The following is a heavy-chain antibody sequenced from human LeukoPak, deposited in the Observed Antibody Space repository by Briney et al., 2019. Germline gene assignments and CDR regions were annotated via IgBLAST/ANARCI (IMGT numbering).Heavy chain of an antibody. CDR3: TNSRGQWLRGDY. CDR2: ISDDGSNK. Sequence: GGSLRPSCAASGFTFSSYGMHWVRQAPGKGLEWVALISDDGSNKYYADSVKGRFTISRDNSKNTLYLQMNSLRVEDTALYYCTNSRGQWLRGDYWGQGTLVTVSS. D-gene: IGHD6-19*01. J-gene: IGHJ4*02. V-gene: IGHV3-30*18. CDR1: GFTFSSYG.